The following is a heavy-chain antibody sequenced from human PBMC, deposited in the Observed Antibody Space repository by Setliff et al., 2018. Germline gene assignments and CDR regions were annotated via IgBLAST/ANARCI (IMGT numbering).Heavy chain of an antibody. CDR3: ARGRNIAARLLDS. D-gene: IGHD6-6*01. CDR1: GGTFSDYH. J-gene: IGHJ4*02. Sequence: KTSETLSLTCAAYGGTFSDYHWTWIRQSPEKGLEWIGVINHRGSTNYNPSLKSRVTISIDTSRDQFSLKLISMIAADTAVYYRARGRNIAARLLDSWGQGTLVTVSS. V-gene: IGHV4-34*01. CDR2: INHRGST.